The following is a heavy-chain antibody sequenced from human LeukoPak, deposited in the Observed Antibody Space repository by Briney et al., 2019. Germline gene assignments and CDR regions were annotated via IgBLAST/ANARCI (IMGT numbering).Heavy chain of an antibody. CDR3: ARELWFVNAPGSWLDP. CDR1: GDSISSCDYS. V-gene: IGHV4-30-2*01. D-gene: IGHD3-10*01. Sequence: PSPTLSLTCAVSGDSISSCDYSWSWIRQPSGNGLEWIGYIFHSGSSYYNPSLKSRVTISVDKSKNQFSLRLTSVTAADTAVYYCARELWFVNAPGSWLDPWGQGTLVTVSS. CDR2: IFHSGSS. J-gene: IGHJ5*02.